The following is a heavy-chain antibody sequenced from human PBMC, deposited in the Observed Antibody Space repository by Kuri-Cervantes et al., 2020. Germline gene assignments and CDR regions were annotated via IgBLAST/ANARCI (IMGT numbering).Heavy chain of an antibody. Sequence: SVKVSCKASGYTFTGYYMHWVRQAPGQGLEWMGGIIPIFGTANYAQKFQGRVTITTDESTSTAYMELSSLRSEDTAVYYCARSPLRYFDWSTPYNWFDPWGQGTLVTVSS. J-gene: IGHJ5*02. CDR1: GYTFTGYY. CDR3: ARSPLRYFDWSTPYNWFDP. CDR2: IIPIFGTA. D-gene: IGHD3-9*01. V-gene: IGHV1-69*05.